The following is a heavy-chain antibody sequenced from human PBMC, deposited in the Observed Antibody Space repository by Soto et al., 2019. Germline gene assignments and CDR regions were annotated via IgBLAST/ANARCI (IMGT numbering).Heavy chain of an antibody. D-gene: IGHD1-26*01. V-gene: IGHV3-30*18. Sequence: GGSLRLSCAASGFTFSSYGMHWVRQAPGKGLEWVAVISYDGSNKYYADSVKGRFTISRDNSKNTLYLQMNSLRAEDTAVYYCAKDPGIVGATWYFDYWGQGTLVTVSS. CDR2: ISYDGSNK. CDR1: GFTFSSYG. CDR3: AKDPGIVGATWYFDY. J-gene: IGHJ4*02.